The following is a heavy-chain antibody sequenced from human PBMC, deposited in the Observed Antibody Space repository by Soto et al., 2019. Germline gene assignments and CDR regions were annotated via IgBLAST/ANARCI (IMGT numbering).Heavy chain of an antibody. J-gene: IGHJ4*02. V-gene: IGHV3-23*01. D-gene: IGHD6-13*01. Sequence: EVQLLESGGGVVQPGGSLRLSCAASGFTFSSYAMSWVRQAPGKGLEWVAAISGSGGSTYCADSVKGRFTISRDNSKNTLYLQMNSLRAEDTAVYYCANDRSVPQQLVLGYWGQGTPVNVSS. CDR2: ISGSGGST. CDR1: GFTFSSYA. CDR3: ANDRSVPQQLVLGY.